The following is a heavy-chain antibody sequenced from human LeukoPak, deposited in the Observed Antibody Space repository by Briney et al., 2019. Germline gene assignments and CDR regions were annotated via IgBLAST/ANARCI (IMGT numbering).Heavy chain of an antibody. CDR3: AREGQWLAPLQEFDY. V-gene: IGHV7-4-1*02. Sequence: ASVKVSCKASGYTFGNYGITWVRQAPGQGLEWMGWINTNTGNPTYAQGFTGRFVFSLDTSVSTAYLQISSLKAEDTAVYYCAREGQWLAPLQEFDYWGQGTLVTVSS. CDR1: GYTFGNYG. D-gene: IGHD6-19*01. J-gene: IGHJ4*02. CDR2: INTNTGNP.